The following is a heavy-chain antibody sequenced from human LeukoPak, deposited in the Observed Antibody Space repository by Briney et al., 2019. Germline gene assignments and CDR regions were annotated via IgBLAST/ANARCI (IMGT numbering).Heavy chain of an antibody. CDR3: ARHVSHRYCSSTSCYNDY. J-gene: IGHJ4*02. CDR2: IYHSGST. D-gene: IGHD2-2*02. CDR1: GGSISSGGYP. V-gene: IGHV4-30-2*01. Sequence: SETLSLTCAVSGGSISSGGYPWSWIRQPPGKGLEWIGYIYHSGSTYYNPSLKSRVTISVDRSRNQFSLKLSSVTAADTAVYYCARHVSHRYCSSTSCYNDYWGQGTLVTVSS.